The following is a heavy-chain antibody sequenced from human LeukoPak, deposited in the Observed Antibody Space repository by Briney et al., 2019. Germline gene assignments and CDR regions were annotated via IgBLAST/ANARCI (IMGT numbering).Heavy chain of an antibody. V-gene: IGHV3-53*01. CDR2: IYSDDRI. J-gene: IGHJ4*02. CDR3: ASHYYDSRGYYYFDF. D-gene: IGHD3-22*01. CDR1: GLTVSSSY. Sequence: GGSLRLSCAASGLTVSSSYMSWVRQAPGKGLEWVSIIYSDDRIFYADSLKGRVTISRDNSKNTLYLQMNSLRAEDTAVYYCASHYYDSRGYYYFDFWGQGTLVTVPS.